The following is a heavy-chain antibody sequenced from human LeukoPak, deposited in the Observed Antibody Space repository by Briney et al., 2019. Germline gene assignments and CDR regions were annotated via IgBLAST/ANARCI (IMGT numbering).Heavy chain of an antibody. CDR3: ARGYSGYDWVYYFDY. CDR2: IIPIFGTA. CDR1: GGTFSSFA. J-gene: IGHJ4*02. Sequence: SVKVSCKASGGTFSSFAISWVRQAPGQGLEWMGGIIPIFGTANYAQKFQGRVTITTDESTSTAYMELSSLRSEDTAVYYCARGYSGYDWVYYFDYWGQGTLVTASS. D-gene: IGHD5-12*01. V-gene: IGHV1-69*05.